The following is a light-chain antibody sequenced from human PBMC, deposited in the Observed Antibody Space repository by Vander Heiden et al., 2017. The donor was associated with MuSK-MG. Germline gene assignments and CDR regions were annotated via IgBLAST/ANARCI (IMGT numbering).Light chain of an antibody. Sequence: DTVMTQSPLSLSVTPGEPASISCRSGRSLLSSNGNNYLDWYVVRPGQSPQLLIYLGSNRAPGVPDRFSGSGSGTDFTLKISRVEPEDVGVYYCMQALENPLTFGGGSKVEIK. CDR1: RSLLSSNGNNY. CDR2: LGS. J-gene: IGKJ4*01. V-gene: IGKV2-28*01. CDR3: MQALENPLT.